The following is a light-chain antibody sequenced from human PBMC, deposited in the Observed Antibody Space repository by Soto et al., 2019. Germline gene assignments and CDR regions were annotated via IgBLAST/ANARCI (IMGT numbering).Light chain of an antibody. J-gene: IGKJ4*01. Sequence: EMVLTQSPGTLSLSPGERATLSCRASQNIENNYLAWYQQKPGQAPSLLIDDASSRATGVPDRFSGSGSGTDFTLTISRLEPEDFAVYFCQQCSSSPLTFGGGTKLELK. CDR1: QNIENNY. V-gene: IGKV3-20*01. CDR3: QQCSSSPLT. CDR2: DAS.